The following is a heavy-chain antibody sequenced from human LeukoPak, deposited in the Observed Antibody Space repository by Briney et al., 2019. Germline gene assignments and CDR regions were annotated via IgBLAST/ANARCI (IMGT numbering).Heavy chain of an antibody. Sequence: SETLSLTCTVSGGSISSSSYYWGWIRQPPGKGLEWIGSIYYSGSTYYNPSLKSRVTISVDTSKNQFSLKLSSVTAADTAVYYCARAYSSSWYGEGGWFDPWGQGTLVTVSS. V-gene: IGHV4-39*07. D-gene: IGHD6-13*01. CDR1: GGSISSSSYY. J-gene: IGHJ5*02. CDR2: IYYSGST. CDR3: ARAYSSSWYGEGGWFDP.